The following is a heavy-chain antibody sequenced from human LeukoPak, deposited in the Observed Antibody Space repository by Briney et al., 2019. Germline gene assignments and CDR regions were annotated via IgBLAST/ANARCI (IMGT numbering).Heavy chain of an antibody. CDR1: GFTFSSYW. J-gene: IGHJ4*02. CDR3: AREGDYSPFDC. D-gene: IGHD2-21*01. Sequence: GGSLRLSCATSGFTFSSYWMHWVRRAPGKGLVWVSRINSDGSRTTYGDSVKGRFTISRDNAKNTLYLQMNSLRVEDTAVYYCAREGDYSPFDCWGKATLVTVSS. V-gene: IGHV3-74*01. CDR2: INSDGSRT.